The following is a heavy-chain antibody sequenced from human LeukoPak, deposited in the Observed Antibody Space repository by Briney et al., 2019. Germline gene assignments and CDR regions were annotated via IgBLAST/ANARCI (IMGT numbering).Heavy chain of an antibody. V-gene: IGHV3-21*01. CDR2: ISSSSSYI. J-gene: IGHJ4*02. D-gene: IGHD7-27*01. Sequence: GGSLRLSCAASGFTFSSYSMNWVRQAPGKGLEWVSPISSSSSYIYYADSVKGRFTISRDNAKNSLYLQMNSLRAEDTAVYYCARELGLYYFDYWGQGTLVTVSS. CDR3: ARELGLYYFDY. CDR1: GFTFSSYS.